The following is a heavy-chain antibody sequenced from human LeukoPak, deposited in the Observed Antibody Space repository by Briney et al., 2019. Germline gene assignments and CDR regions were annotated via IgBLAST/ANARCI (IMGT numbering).Heavy chain of an antibody. V-gene: IGHV4-4*02. CDR1: GGSISSSNW. J-gene: IGHJ4*02. D-gene: IGHD3-10*01. Sequence: SGTLSLTCAVSGGSISSSNWWSWIRQPPGKGLEWIGEIYHSGSTNYNPSLKSRVTISVDKSKTQFSLKLSSVTAADTAVYYCAREGRLSWYYGSGSYSFDYWGQGTLVTVSS. CDR3: AREGRLSWYYGSGSYSFDY. CDR2: IYHSGST.